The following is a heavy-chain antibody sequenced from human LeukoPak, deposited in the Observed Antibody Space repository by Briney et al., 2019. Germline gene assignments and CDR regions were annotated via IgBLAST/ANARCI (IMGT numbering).Heavy chain of an antibody. J-gene: IGHJ4*02. CDR1: GGSISGYF. V-gene: IGHV4-59*01. CDR2: IYYSGST. CDR3: ARVRPSEAISVAVFDY. Sequence: SETLSLTCTVSGGSISGYFWSWIRQPPGKGLQWIGYIYYSGSTNYNPSLRSRGTISVDTSRNQLSLKLSSVTAADTGVYFCARVRPSEAISVAVFDYWGQGALVTDSS. D-gene: IGHD6-19*01.